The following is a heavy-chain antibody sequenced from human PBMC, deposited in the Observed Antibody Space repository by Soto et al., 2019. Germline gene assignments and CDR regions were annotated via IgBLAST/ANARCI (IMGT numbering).Heavy chain of an antibody. CDR2: ISAYNGNT. J-gene: IGHJ4*02. CDR3: ARARALGYCSGGSCYSGY. D-gene: IGHD2-15*01. V-gene: IGHV1-18*04. Sequence: SVKVYFKASCYTFTSYGISWVRQAPEQGLEWMGWISAYNGNTNYAQKLQGGVTMTTDTSTSTAYMELRSLRSDDTAVYYCARARALGYCSGGSCYSGYWGQGTLVTVSS. CDR1: CYTFTSYG.